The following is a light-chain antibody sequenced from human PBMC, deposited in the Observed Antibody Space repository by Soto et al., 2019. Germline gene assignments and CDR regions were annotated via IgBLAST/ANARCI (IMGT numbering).Light chain of an antibody. CDR2: GAS. Sequence: EIVLTQSPGTLSLSPGERATLSCRASQSVSSIYLGWYQQKPGQAPRRLIYGASSRDTGIPDRVSGSGSGTTFTRTISRLEPEDFAVYYDQQYCSSPYTFGQGTKLEIK. J-gene: IGKJ2*01. CDR3: QQYCSSPYT. V-gene: IGKV3-20*01. CDR1: QSVSSIY.